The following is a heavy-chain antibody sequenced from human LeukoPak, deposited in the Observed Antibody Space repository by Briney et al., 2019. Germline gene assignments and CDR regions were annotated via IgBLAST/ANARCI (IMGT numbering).Heavy chain of an antibody. CDR2: ISYDGSNK. D-gene: IGHD5-12*01. V-gene: IGHV3-30*18. Sequence: GGSLRLSCAASGFTFSNYGMHWVRQAPGKGLEWVAVISYDGSNKYYADSVKGRFTISRDNSKNTLYLQMNSLRAEDTAVYYCAKDSGYDLYYFDYWGQGTLVTVSS. CDR1: GFTFSNYG. J-gene: IGHJ4*02. CDR3: AKDSGYDLYYFDY.